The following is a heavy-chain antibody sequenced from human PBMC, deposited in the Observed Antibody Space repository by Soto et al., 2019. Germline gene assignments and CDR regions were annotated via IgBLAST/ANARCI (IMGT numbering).Heavy chain of an antibody. Sequence: PGGSLRLSCAASGVTFSSYSMSGVRQAPGKGLEWISAISGSGGSTYYADSVKGRFTISRDNSKNTLYLQMNSLRAEDTAVYYCAKDGGYYDSSGYPRAFDIWGQGTMVTVSS. D-gene: IGHD3-22*01. J-gene: IGHJ3*02. CDR3: AKDGGYYDSSGYPRAFDI. CDR2: ISGSGGST. CDR1: GVTFSSYS. V-gene: IGHV3-23*01.